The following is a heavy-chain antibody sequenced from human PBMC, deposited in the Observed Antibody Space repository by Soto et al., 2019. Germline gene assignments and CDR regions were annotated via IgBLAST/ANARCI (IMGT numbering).Heavy chain of an antibody. CDR1: GYTFTSYY. D-gene: IGHD4-17*01. Sequence: ASVKVSCKASGYTFTSYYMHWVRQAPGQGLEWMGIINPSGGSTSYAQKFQGRVTMTRDTSTSTVYMELSSLRSEDTAVYYCARDKRRGTTVVCPTNYFDYWGQCTLVTVSS. J-gene: IGHJ4*02. V-gene: IGHV1-46*01. CDR3: ARDKRRGTTVVCPTNYFDY. CDR2: INPSGGST.